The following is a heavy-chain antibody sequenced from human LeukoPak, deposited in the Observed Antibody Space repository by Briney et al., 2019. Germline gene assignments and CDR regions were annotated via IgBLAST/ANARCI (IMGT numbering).Heavy chain of an antibody. V-gene: IGHV4-59*01. CDR2: IYYSGST. CDR1: GGSISSYY. J-gene: IGHJ4*02. D-gene: IGHD4-17*01. Sequence: PSETLSLTCTVSGGSISSYYWSWIRQAPGKGLEWIGYIYYSGSTNYNPSLKSRVTISVDTSKNQFSLKLSSVTAADTAVYYCARGPPYGDYVDYWGQGTLVTVSS. CDR3: ARGPPYGDYVDY.